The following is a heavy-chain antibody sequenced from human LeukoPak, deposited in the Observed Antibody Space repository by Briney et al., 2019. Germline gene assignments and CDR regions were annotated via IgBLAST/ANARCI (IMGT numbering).Heavy chain of an antibody. Sequence: GESLKISCKVSGYSFTNHWIGWVRQMPGKGLEWMGIIYPGDSDTRYSPSFQGQVTISADKSISTAYLQWSSLKASDTAMYYCATARRVTTKFYYYYYGMDVWGQGTTVTVSS. CDR2: IYPGDSDT. CDR1: GYSFTNHW. V-gene: IGHV5-51*01. D-gene: IGHD4-11*01. J-gene: IGHJ6*02. CDR3: ATARRVTTKFYYYYYGMDV.